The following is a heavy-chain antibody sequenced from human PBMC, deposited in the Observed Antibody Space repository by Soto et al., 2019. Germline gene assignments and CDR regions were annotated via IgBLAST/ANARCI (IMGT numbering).Heavy chain of an antibody. V-gene: IGHV1-18*01. J-gene: IGHJ4*02. D-gene: IGHD2-15*01. CDR1: GYTCTSYG. CDR2: ISAYNGNT. CDR3: ARGLGYCSGGSCSTSLSL. Sequence: ASVKVSCKASGYTCTSYGISWVRQAPGQGLEWMGWISAYNGNTNYAQKLQGRVTMTTDTSTSTAYMELRSLRSDDTAVYYCARGLGYCSGGSCSTSLSLWGQGTLVTVSS.